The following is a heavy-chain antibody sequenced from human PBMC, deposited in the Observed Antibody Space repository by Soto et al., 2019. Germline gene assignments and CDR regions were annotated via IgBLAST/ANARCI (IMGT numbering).Heavy chain of an antibody. V-gene: IGHV4-39*01. D-gene: IGHD5-12*01. CDR2: IYYSGST. J-gene: IGHJ4*02. Sequence: PSETLSLTCTVSGGSISSSSYYWGWIRQPPGKGLEWIGSIYYSGSTYYNPSLKSRVTISVDTSKKQFSLKLSSVTAADTAVYYCARSSGYDQEAVAFWGQGTLVTVS. CDR3: ARSSGYDQEAVAF. CDR1: GGSISSSSYY.